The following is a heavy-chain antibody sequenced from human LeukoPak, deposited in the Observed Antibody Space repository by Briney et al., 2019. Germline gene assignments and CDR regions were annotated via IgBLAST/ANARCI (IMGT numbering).Heavy chain of an antibody. J-gene: IGHJ5*02. CDR3: ARPDSSGYNWFDP. V-gene: IGHV3-74*01. D-gene: IGHD3-22*01. CDR2: INSDGSST. Sequence: GGSLRLSCAASGFTFSSYWMHWVRQAPGKGLVWVSRINSDGSSTSYADSVKGRFTISRDNAKNTLYLQTNSLRAEDTAVYYCARPDSSGYNWFDPWGQGTLVTVSS. CDR1: GFTFSSYW.